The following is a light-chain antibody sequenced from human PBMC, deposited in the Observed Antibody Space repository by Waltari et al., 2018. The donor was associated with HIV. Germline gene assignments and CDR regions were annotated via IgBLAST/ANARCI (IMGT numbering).Light chain of an antibody. Sequence: SYVLTQPPSVSVAPGQTARITCGGNKIGSKSVHWYQKKPGQAPVLVVYDDSDRPSGIPERFSGSNSGITATLTISRVEAGDEADYYCQVWDSSSDLVVFGGGTKLTVL. CDR2: DDS. V-gene: IGLV3-21*02. CDR1: KIGSKS. J-gene: IGLJ2*01. CDR3: QVWDSSSDLVV.